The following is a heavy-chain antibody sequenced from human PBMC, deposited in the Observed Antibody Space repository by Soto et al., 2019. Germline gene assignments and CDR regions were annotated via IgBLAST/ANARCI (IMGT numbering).Heavy chain of an antibody. CDR2: LYYSGST. CDR1: GGSISSYY. Sequence: QVQLQESGPGLVKPSETLSLTCTVAGGSISSYYWSWVRQPPGKALEWIGYLYYSGSTNYNPSLKSRVTKSVDTSKTQFSLKLSSVTAADTAVYYCARHSYGYVEAFDIWGQGTMVTVSS. D-gene: IGHD4-17*01. V-gene: IGHV4-59*08. J-gene: IGHJ3*02. CDR3: ARHSYGYVEAFDI.